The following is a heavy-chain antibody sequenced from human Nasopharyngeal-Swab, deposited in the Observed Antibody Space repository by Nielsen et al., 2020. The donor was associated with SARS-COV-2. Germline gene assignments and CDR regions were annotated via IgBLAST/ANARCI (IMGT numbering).Heavy chain of an antibody. J-gene: IGHJ6*02. Sequence: GESLKLSCATSGYRFTDHWIAWERQMPGKGLEWVGILYPRDSDTRHSPSFPGQVPISADRSIRTAYLQWSSLKASDTAMYYCVRPEGVATSYKYYFQYGMDVWGQGTTVTVSS. D-gene: IGHD5-12*01. V-gene: IGHV5-51*01. CDR3: VRPEGVATSYKYYFQYGMDV. CDR1: GYRFTDHW. CDR2: LYPRDSDT.